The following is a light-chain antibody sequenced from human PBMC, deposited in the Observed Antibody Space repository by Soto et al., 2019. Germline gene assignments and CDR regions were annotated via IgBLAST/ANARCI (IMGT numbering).Light chain of an antibody. J-gene: IGLJ3*02. V-gene: IGLV1-40*01. CDR2: GNS. CDR1: SSNIGAGYD. Sequence: QSALTQPPSVSGAPGQRVTIPCTGSSSNIGAGYDVHWYQQLPGTAPKLLIYGNSNRPSGVPDRFSDSKSGTSASLAITGLQAEDEADYYCQSYDSSLSGWVFGGGTKLTVL. CDR3: QSYDSSLSGWV.